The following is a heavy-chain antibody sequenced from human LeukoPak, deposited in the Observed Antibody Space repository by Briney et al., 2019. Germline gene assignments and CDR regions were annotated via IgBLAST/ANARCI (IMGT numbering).Heavy chain of an antibody. J-gene: IGHJ4*02. V-gene: IGHV3-7*01. CDR1: GFNFRSYW. CDR3: ARTYYSNYVHYFDY. D-gene: IGHD4-11*01. Sequence: GGSLRLSCAASGFNFRSYWMSWVRQAPGKGLEWVTNIRQDGNEIYYADSVKGRFTISRDNAKNSLYLQMNSLRAEDTAVYYCARTYYSNYVHYFDYWGQGTLVTVSS. CDR2: IRQDGNEI.